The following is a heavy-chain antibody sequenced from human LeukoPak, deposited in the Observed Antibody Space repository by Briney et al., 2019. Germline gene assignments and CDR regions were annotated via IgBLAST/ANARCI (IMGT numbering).Heavy chain of an antibody. J-gene: IGHJ5*02. D-gene: IGHD6-13*01. CDR3: AKETAAAAQREWFDP. CDR1: GFTFSSYG. Sequence: GSLRLSCAASGFTFSSYGMHWVRQAPGKGLEWVAVISYDGSNKYYADSVKGRFTISRDNSKNTLYLQMNSLRAEDTAVYYCAKETAAAAQREWFDPWGQGTLVTVSS. CDR2: ISYDGSNK. V-gene: IGHV3-30*18.